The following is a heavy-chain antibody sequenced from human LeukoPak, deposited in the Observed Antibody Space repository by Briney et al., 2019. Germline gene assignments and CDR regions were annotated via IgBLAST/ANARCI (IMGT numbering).Heavy chain of an antibody. J-gene: IGHJ4*02. CDR2: INHSGST. CDR1: GGSFSGYY. D-gene: IGHD2-15*01. V-gene: IGHV4-34*01. Sequence: TSETLSLTCTVYGGSFSGYYWSWIRQPPGKGLEWIGEINHSGSTNYNPSLKSRVTISVDTSKNQFSLKLSSVTAADTAVYYCARRFCSGGSCYSAYFDYWGQGTLVTVSS. CDR3: ARRFCSGGSCYSAYFDY.